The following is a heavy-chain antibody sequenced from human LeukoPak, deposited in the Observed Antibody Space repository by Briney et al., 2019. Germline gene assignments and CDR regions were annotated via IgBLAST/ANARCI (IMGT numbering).Heavy chain of an antibody. D-gene: IGHD3-22*01. CDR3: ARGDYYDSSGYIHP. J-gene: IGHJ5*02. Sequence: PSETLSLTCTVSGGSISSGGYYWSWIRQHPGKGLEWIGYIYYSGSTYYNPSLKSRVTISVDTSKNQFSLKLSSVTAADTAVYYCARGDYYDSSGYIHPWGQGTLVTVSS. V-gene: IGHV4-31*03. CDR2: IYYSGST. CDR1: GGSISSGGYY.